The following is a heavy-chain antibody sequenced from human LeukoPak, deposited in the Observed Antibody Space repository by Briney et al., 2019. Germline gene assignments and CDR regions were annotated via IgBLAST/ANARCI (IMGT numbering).Heavy chain of an antibody. V-gene: IGHV3-30*02. CDR1: GFTFISYN. J-gene: IGHJ5*02. CDR2: IRNDGGNK. Sequence: GGSLRLSCAASGFTFISYNMNWVRQAPGKGLEWVAFIRNDGGNKYYADSVKGRFTISRDNSNNTLYLQMNSLRAEDTAVYYCAKVLPIYFSPSSWFDPWGQGTLVTVSS. CDR3: AKVLPIYFSPSSWFDP. D-gene: IGHD3-3*01.